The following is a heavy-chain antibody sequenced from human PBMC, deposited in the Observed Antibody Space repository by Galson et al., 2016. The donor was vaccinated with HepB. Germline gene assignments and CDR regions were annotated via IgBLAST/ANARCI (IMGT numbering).Heavy chain of an antibody. D-gene: IGHD6-19*01. Sequence: SVKVSCKASGYSFGSYYIHWVRQAPGQGLEWMGIINPSDGSTNFGQKFQGRVTMTRDTSTSTVYMELSSRGFEDTARYYCARKRLQWVVQGDAWDIWGQGTMVTVSS. V-gene: IGHV1-46*01. CDR3: ARKRLQWVVQGDAWDI. CDR1: GYSFGSYY. J-gene: IGHJ3*02. CDR2: INPSDGST.